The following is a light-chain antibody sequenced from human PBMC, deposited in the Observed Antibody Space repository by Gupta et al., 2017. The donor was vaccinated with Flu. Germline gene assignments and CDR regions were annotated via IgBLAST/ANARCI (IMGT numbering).Light chain of an antibody. J-gene: IGKJ1*01. CDR1: QSISSW. CDR3: QQYNSYSGT. V-gene: IGKV1-5*03. Sequence: GDRVTIPCRASQSISSWLAWYQQKPGKAPKLLIYKASSLESGVPSRFSGSGSGTEFTLTISSLQPDDFATYYCQQYNSYSGTFGQGTKVEIK. CDR2: KAS.